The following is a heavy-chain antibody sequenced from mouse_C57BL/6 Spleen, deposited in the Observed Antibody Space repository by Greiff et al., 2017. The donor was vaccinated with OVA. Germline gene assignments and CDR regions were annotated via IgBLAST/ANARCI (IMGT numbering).Heavy chain of an antibody. CDR1: GYTFTGYW. CDR3: ARFTTVVDSWFAD. Sequence: VQLQQSGAELMKPGASVKLSCKATGYTFTGYWIEWVKQRPGHGLEWIGEILPGSGSTNYNEKFKGKATFTADISSNTAYMQLSILTTEDSAIYYCARFTTVVDSWFADWGQGTLVTVSA. J-gene: IGHJ3*01. CDR2: ILPGSGST. V-gene: IGHV1-9*01. D-gene: IGHD1-1*01.